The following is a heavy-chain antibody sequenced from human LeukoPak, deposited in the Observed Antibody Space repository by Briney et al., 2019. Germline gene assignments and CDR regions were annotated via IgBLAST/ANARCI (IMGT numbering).Heavy chain of an antibody. CDR2: INHSGCT. V-gene: IGHV4-34*01. Sequence: PSETLSLTCAVYGGSFSGYYWSWIRQPPGKGLEWIGEINHSGCTNYNPSLKSRVTISVDTSKNQFSLKLSSVTAADTAVYYCARVRRFSFYYYYGMDVWGQGTTVTVSS. D-gene: IGHD3-3*01. J-gene: IGHJ6*02. CDR3: ARVRRFSFYYYYGMDV. CDR1: GGSFSGYY.